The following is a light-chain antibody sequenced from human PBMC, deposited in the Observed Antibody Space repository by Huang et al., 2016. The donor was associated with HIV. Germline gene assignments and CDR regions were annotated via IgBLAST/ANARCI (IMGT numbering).Light chain of an antibody. Sequence: DIQMTQSPSSLSASVGDRVTITCRASQRISDYLNWYQQKPGKAPKLLIYAASSLQSGVQSRFSGSGSGTDFTLTISSLQPEDFATYYCQQSDSTPYTFGQGTKLEIK. CDR2: AAS. V-gene: IGKV1-39*01. CDR1: QRISDY. CDR3: QQSDSTPYT. J-gene: IGKJ2*01.